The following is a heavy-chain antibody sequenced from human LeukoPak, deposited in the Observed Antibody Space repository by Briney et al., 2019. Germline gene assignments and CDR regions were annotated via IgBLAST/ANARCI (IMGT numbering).Heavy chain of an antibody. Sequence: SETLSLTCAVSGGSINNYYWTWIRQPPGKGLEWIGWIYYSGSSNYNPSLKGRVTISVDTSNNQFSLKLTSVTAADTAVYYCARIISPGATFDLWGQGTLVTVSS. D-gene: IGHD5-12*01. CDR2: IYYSGSS. CDR1: GGSINNYY. CDR3: ARIISPGATFDL. V-gene: IGHV4-59*01. J-gene: IGHJ4*02.